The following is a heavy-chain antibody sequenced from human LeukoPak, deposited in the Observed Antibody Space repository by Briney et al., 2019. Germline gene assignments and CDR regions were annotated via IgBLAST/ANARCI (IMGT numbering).Heavy chain of an antibody. J-gene: IGHJ3*01. CDR2: TGSSGRNI. D-gene: IGHD2-8*01. CDR1: GFTFNDYY. CDR3: ATEVGVSAGAYDV. Sequence: GGSLRLSCEASGFTFNDYYMSWIRQAPGKGLEWVSYTGSSGRNIKYADSVKDRFTISRDNAKNSVQLQMNSLRVEDTALYYCATEVGVSAGAYDVWGQGTMVTVSS. V-gene: IGHV3-11*01.